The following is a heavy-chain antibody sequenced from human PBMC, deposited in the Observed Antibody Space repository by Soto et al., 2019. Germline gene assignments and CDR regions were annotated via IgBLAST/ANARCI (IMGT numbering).Heavy chain of an antibody. V-gene: IGHV4-4*07. D-gene: IGHD6-13*01. CDR2: IYTSGST. Sequence: PSETLSLTYTVSGGSISSYYWSWIRQPAGKGLEWIGRIYTSGSTNYNPSLKSRVTMSVDTSKNQFSLKLSSVTAADTAVYYCARYGIAAAGTRHPADGYYYYGMDVWGQGTTVTVSS. CDR3: ARYGIAAAGTRHPADGYYYYGMDV. CDR1: GGSISSYY. J-gene: IGHJ6*02.